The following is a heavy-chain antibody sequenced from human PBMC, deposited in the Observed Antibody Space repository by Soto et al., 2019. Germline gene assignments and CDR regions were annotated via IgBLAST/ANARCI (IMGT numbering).Heavy chain of an antibody. CDR3: ARGGYYGSGPLDV. D-gene: IGHD3-10*01. Sequence: EVQLVESGGGVVQPGGSLRLSCAASGFTFSSYDMHWVRQATGKGLEWVSAIDTAGATYYPGSVKGRFTISRETAKNYFYLQMNSLRVGDTAVYYCARGGYYGSGPLDVWGQGTTVTVSS. CDR1: GFTFSSYD. V-gene: IGHV3-13*01. CDR2: IDTAGAT. J-gene: IGHJ6*02.